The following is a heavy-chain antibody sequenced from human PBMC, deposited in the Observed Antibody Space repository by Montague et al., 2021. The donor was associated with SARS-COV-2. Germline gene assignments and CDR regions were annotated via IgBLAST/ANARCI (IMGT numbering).Heavy chain of an antibody. CDR1: GGSFSDYY. CDR2: INHRGTS. J-gene: IGHJ4*02. CDR3: ARGRQHFNMIVVVMTGGEYYFGD. Sequence: SETLSLTCAVYGGSFSDYYWSWIRQPPGKGLEWIGEINHRGTSKYNPSLKSRVSISLDTSKNQFSLYLSSVTAADTAVYYCARGRQHFNMIVVVMTGGEYYFGDWGQGTLVTVSS. V-gene: IGHV4-34*01. D-gene: IGHD3-22*01.